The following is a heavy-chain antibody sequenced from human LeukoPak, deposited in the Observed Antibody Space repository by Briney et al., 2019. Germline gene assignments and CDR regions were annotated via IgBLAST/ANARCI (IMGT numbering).Heavy chain of an antibody. Sequence: SETLSLTCTVSGVSISSYYWSWIRHPAGKRQEWIGRIYTSGSTNYNPSLKSRVTMSVDTSKNQFSLKLSSVTAADTAVYYCARGHSGSRYYYHYGMDVWGQGTTVTVSS. D-gene: IGHD1-26*01. V-gene: IGHV4-4*07. CDR2: IYTSGST. J-gene: IGHJ6*02. CDR1: GVSISSYY. CDR3: ARGHSGSRYYYHYGMDV.